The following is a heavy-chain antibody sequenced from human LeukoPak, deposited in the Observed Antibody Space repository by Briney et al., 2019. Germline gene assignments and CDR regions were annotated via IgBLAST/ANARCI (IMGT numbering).Heavy chain of an antibody. D-gene: IGHD4-17*01. J-gene: IGHJ5*02. V-gene: IGHV1-69*04. CDR1: GGTFSSYA. CDR3: ARVSTVTTNNWFDP. CDR2: IIPILGIA. Sequence: HRASVKVSCKASGGTFSSYAISWVRQAPGQGLEWMGRIIPILGIANYAQKFQGRVTITADKSTSTAYMELSSLRSEDTAVYYCARVSTVTTNNWFDPWGQGTLVTVSS.